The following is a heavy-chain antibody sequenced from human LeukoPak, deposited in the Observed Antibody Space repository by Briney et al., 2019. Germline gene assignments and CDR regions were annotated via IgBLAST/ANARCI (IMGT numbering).Heavy chain of an antibody. CDR3: AHSWEDYGDYVGWFDP. J-gene: IGHJ5*02. CDR2: IYWDDDK. D-gene: IGHD4-17*01. V-gene: IGHV2-5*02. CDR1: GFSLSTGGVG. Sequence: SGPTLVKPTQTLTLTGTFSGFSLSTGGVGVGWIRPPPGKALEWLALIYWDDDKRYSPSLKSRLTITKDTSKNQVVLTMTNMDPVDTATYYCAHSWEDYGDYVGWFDPWGQGILVTVSS.